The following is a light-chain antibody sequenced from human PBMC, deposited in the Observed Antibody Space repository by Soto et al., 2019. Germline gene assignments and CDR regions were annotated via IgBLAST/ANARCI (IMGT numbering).Light chain of an antibody. CDR2: DAF. V-gene: IGKV3-15*01. CDR3: QQYDEWSLT. J-gene: IGKJ4*01. CDR1: QNVKTR. Sequence: ERVMTQSPATLSVSPGERATLSCRASQNVKTRLAWYQQKPGQAPRLLIYDAFTRATGIPARFSGSASGTEFTLTISSLQSEDFAVYYCQQYDEWSLTFGGGTKVDIK.